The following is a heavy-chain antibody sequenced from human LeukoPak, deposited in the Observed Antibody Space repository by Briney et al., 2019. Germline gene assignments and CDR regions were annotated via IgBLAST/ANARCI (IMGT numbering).Heavy chain of an antibody. V-gene: IGHV3-21*01. J-gene: IGHJ6*02. CDR3: ARALQLVGVMDV. Sequence: RGSLRLSCAASGFTFSSYSMNWVRQAPGKGLEWVSSISSSSSYIYYADSMKGRFTISRDNAKNSLYLQMNSLRAEDTAVYYCARALQLVGVMDVWGQGTTVTVSS. CDR2: ISSSSSYI. D-gene: IGHD6-13*01. CDR1: GFTFSSYS.